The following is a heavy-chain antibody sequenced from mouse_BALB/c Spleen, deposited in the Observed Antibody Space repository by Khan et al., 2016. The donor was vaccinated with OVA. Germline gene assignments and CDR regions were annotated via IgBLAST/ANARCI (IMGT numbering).Heavy chain of an antibody. V-gene: IGHV1-63*02. CDR3: ARRAAARATWDYFDY. CDR1: GYTFTNYW. Sequence: VQLQQSGAELVRPGTSVKMSCKAAGYTFTNYWIGWVKQRPGHGLEWIGDIYPGGGYTNYNEKFKGKATLTADTSSSTAYMELSSLTSGDSVIYYCARRAAARATWDYFDYWGQGTTLTVSS. D-gene: IGHD3-1*01. CDR2: IYPGGGYT. J-gene: IGHJ2*01.